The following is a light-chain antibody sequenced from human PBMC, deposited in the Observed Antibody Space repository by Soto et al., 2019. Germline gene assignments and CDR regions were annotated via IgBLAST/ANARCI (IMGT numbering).Light chain of an antibody. J-gene: IGKJ4*01. CDR3: QQYNSYSAT. CDR2: KAS. V-gene: IGKV1-5*03. CDR1: QSISSW. Sequence: DIQMTQSPSTLSASVGDRDTITCRASQSISSWLAWYQQKPGKAPKLLIYKASSLESGVPSRFSGSGSGTEFTLTISSLQPDDFATYYCQQYNSYSATFGGGTKVEIK.